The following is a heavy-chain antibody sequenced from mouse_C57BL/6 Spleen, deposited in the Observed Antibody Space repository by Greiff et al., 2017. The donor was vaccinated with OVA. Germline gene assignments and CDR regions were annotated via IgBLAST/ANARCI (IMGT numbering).Heavy chain of an antibody. J-gene: IGHJ3*01. D-gene: IGHD4-1*01. CDR2: IDPADGET. CDR1: GFNIKDYY. Sequence: VQLQQSGAELVKPGASVKLSCTASGFNIKDYYMHWVKQRTEQGLEWIGRIDPADGETKYDPKFQGKATITADTSSITAYMQLSSLTAEDTAVDYWASWDAWFADWGQGTLVTVSA. CDR3: ASWDAWFAD. V-gene: IGHV14-2*01.